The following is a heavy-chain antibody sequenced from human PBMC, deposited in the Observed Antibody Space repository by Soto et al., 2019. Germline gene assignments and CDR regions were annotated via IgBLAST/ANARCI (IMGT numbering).Heavy chain of an antibody. D-gene: IGHD4-17*01. CDR3: ARGGTTVTTNYYCYYGMDV. J-gene: IGHJ6*02. CDR2: IWYDGSNK. V-gene: IGHV3-33*01. CDR1: GFTFSSYG. Sequence: QVQLVESGGGVVQPGRSLRLSCAASGFTFSSYGMHWVRQAPGKGLEWVAGIWYDGSNKYYADSVKGRFTISRDNSKNTLYLQMNRLKAEDTAVYYCARGGTTVTTNYYCYYGMDVWGQGTPVTVSS.